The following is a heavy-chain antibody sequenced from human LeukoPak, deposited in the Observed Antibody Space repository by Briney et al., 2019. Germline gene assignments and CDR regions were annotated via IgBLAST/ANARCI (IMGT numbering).Heavy chain of an antibody. Sequence: SETLSLTCAVSGGSISSSNWWSWVRQPPGKGLEWIGRIYTSGSTNYNPSLKSRVTISVDTSKNQFSLKLNSVTAADTAVCYCARQDFTDYYDNSGYYIGAFDIWGQGTMVTGSS. CDR3: ARQDFTDYYDNSGYYIGAFDI. V-gene: IGHV4-4*02. CDR1: GGSISSSNW. J-gene: IGHJ3*02. CDR2: IYTSGST. D-gene: IGHD3-22*01.